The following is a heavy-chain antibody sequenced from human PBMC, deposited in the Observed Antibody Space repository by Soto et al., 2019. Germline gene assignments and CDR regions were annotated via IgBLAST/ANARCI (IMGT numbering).Heavy chain of an antibody. D-gene: IGHD2-2*01. CDR2: IHPSGGGT. V-gene: IGHV1-46*03. CDR1: GYTFTSYY. CDR3: ARDRYPCSSTSCYADAFDI. Sequence: QVQLVQSGAEVKKPGASVKVSCKASGYTFTSYYMHWVRQAPGQGLEWRGVIHPSGGGTSYAQKLQGRVSMTRDTSTTTVYMELSSLRPEDTAVYYCARDRYPCSSTSCYADAFDIWGQGTMVTVSS. J-gene: IGHJ3*02.